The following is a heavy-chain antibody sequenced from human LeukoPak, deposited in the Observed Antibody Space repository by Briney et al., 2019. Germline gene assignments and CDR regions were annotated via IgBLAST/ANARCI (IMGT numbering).Heavy chain of an antibody. CDR1: GFTFNTYA. J-gene: IGHJ4*02. D-gene: IGHD5-12*01. Sequence: GGSLRLSCAASGFTFNTYAMSWVRQAPGKGLEWVSSIGGGGGTYYADSLKGRFAISRDNSKNTLYLQMNSLRAEDTAVYYCAKGNSGYNSGYYYHFFDYWGQGTLVTVSS. CDR3: AKGNSGYNSGYYYHFFDY. V-gene: IGHV3-23*01. CDR2: IGGGGGT.